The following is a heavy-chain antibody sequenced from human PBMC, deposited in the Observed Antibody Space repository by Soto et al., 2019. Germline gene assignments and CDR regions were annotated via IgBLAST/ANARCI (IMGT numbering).Heavy chain of an antibody. CDR3: AKTYGDFYWYFDL. Sequence: ASVKVSCKASGYTFTSYGISWVRQVPGQGLEWLGWIRVYNGATNYAEKLQGRVTVTIDPSANTAYMELRNLRSDDTAVYFCAKTYGDFYWYFDLWGRGTLVTVSS. CDR2: IRVYNGAT. J-gene: IGHJ2*01. D-gene: IGHD4-17*01. CDR1: GYTFTSYG. V-gene: IGHV1-18*01.